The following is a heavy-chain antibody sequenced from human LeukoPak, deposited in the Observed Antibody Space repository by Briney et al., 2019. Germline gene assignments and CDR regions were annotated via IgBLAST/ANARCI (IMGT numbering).Heavy chain of an antibody. J-gene: IGHJ4*02. CDR3: ARTANFAAGYYIDY. V-gene: IGHV3-21*01. CDR2: ISGSSRHK. D-gene: IGHD6-13*01. CDR1: GFTFSSYT. Sequence: GGSLRLSCAASGFTFSSYTMNWVRQAPGKGLEWASSISGSSRHKYYADSVKGRFTISRDNAKNSLYLQMNSLRAEDTAVYYCARTANFAAGYYIDYWGQGTLVTVSP.